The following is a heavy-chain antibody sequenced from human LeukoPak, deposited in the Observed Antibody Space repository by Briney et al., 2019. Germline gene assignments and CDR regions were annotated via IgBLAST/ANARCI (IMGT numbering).Heavy chain of an antibody. D-gene: IGHD4-23*01. CDR1: GFTFSSLS. J-gene: IGHJ4*02. V-gene: IGHV3-30*04. CDR2: ISNDGSHR. Sequence: GGSLRLPCAASGFTFSSLSMHWVRQAPGNGLEWVAVISNDGSHRYYADSVKGRFTISRDNSKNALSLEMNTLRPEDTALFYCARDPNRLADYGGDYFDHWGQGTLVTVSS. CDR3: ARDPNRLADYGGDYFDH.